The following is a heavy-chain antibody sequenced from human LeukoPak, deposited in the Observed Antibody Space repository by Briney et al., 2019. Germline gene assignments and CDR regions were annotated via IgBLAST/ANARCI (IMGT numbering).Heavy chain of an antibody. J-gene: IGHJ4*02. CDR2: INTNNGNP. V-gene: IGHV7-4-1*02. D-gene: IGHD6-19*01. CDR3: AKGVDASSSSRFGY. Sequence: ASVKVSCKASGYTFTTYAMNWVRQAPGQGLEWMGWINTNNGNPTYAQGFTGRFVFSLDTSVNTAYLQISSLKAEDTAVYYCAKGVDASSSSRFGYWGQGTLVTVSS. CDR1: GYTFTTYA.